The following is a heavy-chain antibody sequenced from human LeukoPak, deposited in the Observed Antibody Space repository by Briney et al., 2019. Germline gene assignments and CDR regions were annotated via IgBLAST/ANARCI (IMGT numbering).Heavy chain of an antibody. J-gene: IGHJ4*02. CDR2: ISSSSSYI. CDR3: ARGAMVRGVTHDY. V-gene: IGHV3-21*01. CDR1: GFAFSSYN. D-gene: IGHD3-10*01. Sequence: GGSLRLSCAASGFAFSSYNMKWVRQAPGKGLEWVSSISSSSSYIYYADSVKGRFTISRDNAKNSLYLQMNSLRAEDTAVYYCARGAMVRGVTHDYWGQGTLVTVSS.